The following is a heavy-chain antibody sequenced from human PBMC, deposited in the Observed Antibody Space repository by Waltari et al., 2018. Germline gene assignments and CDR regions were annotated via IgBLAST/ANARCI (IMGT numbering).Heavy chain of an antibody. CDR1: GGTFSSYA. CDR2: IIPILGIA. D-gene: IGHD2-8*02. CDR3: ARGTLGYCTGGVCNPLYYYYYMDV. Sequence: QVQLVQSGAEVKKPGASVKVSCKASGGTFSSYAISWVRQAPGQGLEWMGGIIPILGIANYAQKFQGRVTITADKSTSTAYMELSSLRSEDTAVYYCARGTLGYCTGGVCNPLYYYYYMDVWGKGTTVTVSS. J-gene: IGHJ6*03. V-gene: IGHV1-69*10.